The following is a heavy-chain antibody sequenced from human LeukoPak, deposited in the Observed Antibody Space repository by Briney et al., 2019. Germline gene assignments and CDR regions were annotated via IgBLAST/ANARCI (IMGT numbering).Heavy chain of an antibody. D-gene: IGHD2-2*01. CDR2: ISSSSSYI. CDR3: ARDVVTWDIVVVPPVGAFDI. J-gene: IGHJ3*02. V-gene: IGHV3-21*01. Sequence: PGGSLRLSCAASGFTFSSYSMNWVRQAPGKGLEWVSSISSSSSYIYYADSVKGRFTISRDNAKNSLYLQMNSLRAEDTAVYYCARDVVTWDIVVVPPVGAFDIWGQGTMVTVSS. CDR1: GFTFSSYS.